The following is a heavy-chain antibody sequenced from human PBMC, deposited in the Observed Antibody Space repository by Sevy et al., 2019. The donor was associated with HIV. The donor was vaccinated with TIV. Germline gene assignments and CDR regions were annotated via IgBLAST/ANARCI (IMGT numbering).Heavy chain of an antibody. CDR2: FDPEDGET. CDR1: GHSLTKFS. Sequence: ASVKVSCKVSGHSLTKFSMHWVRQPPGKGLEWMGSFDPEDGETIYAQKFQGRVTMTEDTSTDTAYMEPLSLRSEDTAVIYCAITKDYYDSSGSPFDFWGQGTQVTVSS. J-gene: IGHJ4*02. V-gene: IGHV1-24*01. CDR3: AITKDYYDSSGSPFDF. D-gene: IGHD3-22*01.